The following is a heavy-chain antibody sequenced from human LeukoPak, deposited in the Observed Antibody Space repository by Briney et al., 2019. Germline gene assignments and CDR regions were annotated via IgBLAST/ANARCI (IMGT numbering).Heavy chain of an antibody. D-gene: IGHD6-13*01. CDR2: IYPGDSDT. J-gene: IGHJ4*02. CDR1: GYRFTTYW. Sequence: NHGESLKISCKGSGYRFTTYWIGWVRQMPGKGLELMGIIYPGDSDTRYSPFFQGQVTISADKSISTAYLQWSSLKASDTAMYYCARRPGIAAAGTPFDYWGQGTLVTVSS. V-gene: IGHV5-51*01. CDR3: ARRPGIAAAGTPFDY.